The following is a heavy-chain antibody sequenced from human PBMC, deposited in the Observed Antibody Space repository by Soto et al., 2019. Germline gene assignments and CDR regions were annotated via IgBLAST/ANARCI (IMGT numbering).Heavy chain of an antibody. CDR3: ARIPRDDSSGYFPYYYGMDV. J-gene: IGHJ6*02. D-gene: IGHD3-22*01. CDR1: GGSISSYY. CDR2: IYYSGST. V-gene: IGHV4-59*01. Sequence: PSETLSLTCTVPGGSISSYYWSWIRQPPGKGLEWIGYIYYSGSTNYNPSLKSRVTISVDTSKNQFSLKLSSVTAADTAVYYCARIPRDDSSGYFPYYYGMDVWGQGTTVTVSS.